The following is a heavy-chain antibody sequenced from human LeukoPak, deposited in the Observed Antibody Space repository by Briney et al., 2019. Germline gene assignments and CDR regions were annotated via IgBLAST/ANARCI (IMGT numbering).Heavy chain of an antibody. CDR1: GGSISSYY. J-gene: IGHJ5*02. D-gene: IGHD1-1*01. V-gene: IGHV4-59*01. CDR2: IYYSGST. Sequence: SETLSLTCTVSGGSISSYYWSWIRQPPGKGLEWIGYIYYSGSTNYNPSLKSRVTISVDTSKNQFSLKLSSVTAADTAVYYCARGLLLDPLRFDPWGQGTLVTVSS. CDR3: ARGLLLDPLRFDP.